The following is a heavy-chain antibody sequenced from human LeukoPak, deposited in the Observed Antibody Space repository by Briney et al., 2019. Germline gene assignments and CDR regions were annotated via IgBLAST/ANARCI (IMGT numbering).Heavy chain of an antibody. Sequence: PGGSLRLSCAASGFNFSTYAMHWVRQAPGKGLEWVSGISWNSGSIGYADSVKGRFTISRDNAKNSLYLQMNSLRAEDTALYYCAKDHGSGSYKYYYYMDVWGKGTTVTISS. J-gene: IGHJ6*03. CDR3: AKDHGSGSYKYYYYMDV. CDR1: GFNFSTYA. CDR2: ISWNSGSI. V-gene: IGHV3-9*01. D-gene: IGHD3-10*01.